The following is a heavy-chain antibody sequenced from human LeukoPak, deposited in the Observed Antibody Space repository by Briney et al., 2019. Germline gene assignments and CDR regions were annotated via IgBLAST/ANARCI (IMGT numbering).Heavy chain of an antibody. CDR3: ARHVAVTPWYFDL. J-gene: IGHJ2*01. D-gene: IGHD4-17*01. Sequence: SETLSLTCTASGGSISSYFGSWIRQPPGKALEWIGYIYYAGNTKYSPSLKGRVTISVDTSKNQFSLRLSSVTAADTAVYYCARHVAVTPWYFDLWGRGTLVTVSS. CDR1: GGSISSYF. V-gene: IGHV4-59*08. CDR2: IYYAGNT.